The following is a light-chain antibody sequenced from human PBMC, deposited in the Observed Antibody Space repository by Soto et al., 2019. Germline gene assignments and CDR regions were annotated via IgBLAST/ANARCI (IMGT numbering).Light chain of an antibody. CDR2: DVS. Sequence: QSALTQPASVSGSPGQSITISCTGTSSDVGGYNYVSWYQQHPGKPPKLVISDVSNRPSGVSNRFSGSKSGNTASLTISGLQTEDEADYYCTSYTPSSTYVFGPGTKVPVL. CDR3: TSYTPSSTYV. CDR1: SSDVGGYNY. V-gene: IGLV2-14*01. J-gene: IGLJ1*01.